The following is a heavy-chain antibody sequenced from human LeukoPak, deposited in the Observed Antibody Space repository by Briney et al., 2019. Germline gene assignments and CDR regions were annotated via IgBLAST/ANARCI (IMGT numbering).Heavy chain of an antibody. CDR3: ARDDGTADDHFDY. CDR2: IYYSGST. J-gene: IGHJ4*02. V-gene: IGHV4-59*01. D-gene: IGHD3-16*01. Sequence: SETLSLTCSVSGGSISGYYWSWIRQPPGKGLEWIGYIYYSGSTNYNPSLKSRVTISIDTSKNQFSLKLSSVTAADTAVYYCARDDGTADDHFDYWGQGTLVTVSS. CDR1: GGSISGYY.